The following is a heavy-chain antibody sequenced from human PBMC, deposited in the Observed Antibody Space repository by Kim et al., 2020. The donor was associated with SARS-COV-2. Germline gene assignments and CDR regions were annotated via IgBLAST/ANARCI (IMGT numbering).Heavy chain of an antibody. D-gene: IGHD3-3*01. CDR3: ARVAGGDATYYDFWSGYYLYYFDY. CDR2: IYYSGST. J-gene: IGHJ4*02. CDR1: GGSISSYY. V-gene: IGHV4-59*13. Sequence: SETLSLTCTVSGGSISSYYWSWIRQPPGKGLEWIGYIYYSGSTNYNPSLKSRVTISVDTSKNQFSLKLSSVTAADTAVYYCARVAGGDATYYDFWSGYYLYYFDYWGQGTLVTVSS.